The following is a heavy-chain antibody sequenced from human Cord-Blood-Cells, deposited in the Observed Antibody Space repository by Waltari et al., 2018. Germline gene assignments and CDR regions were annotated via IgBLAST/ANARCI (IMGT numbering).Heavy chain of an antibody. J-gene: IGHJ5*02. CDR2: IYYSVST. CDR3: AREGDYDFWSGYLNWFDP. CDR1: GGSISSSSYY. V-gene: IGHV4-39*01. D-gene: IGHD3-3*01. Sequence: QLQLQESGPGLVKPSETLSLTCTVSGGSISSSSYYWGWIRQPPGKGLEWIGSIYYSVSTYDNPSLKSRVTISVDTSKNQFSLKLSSVTAADTAVYYCAREGDYDFWSGYLNWFDPWGQGTLVTVSS.